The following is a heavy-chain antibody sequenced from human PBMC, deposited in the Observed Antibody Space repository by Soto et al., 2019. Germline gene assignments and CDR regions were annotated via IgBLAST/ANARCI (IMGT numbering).Heavy chain of an antibody. D-gene: IGHD1-26*01. Sequence: PGESLKISCQGSGYSFTKYWIGWVRQMPGKGLEWMGMIYPGDSDARYSPSFQGQVIISADKSINTAYLQWSSLQPSDTAIYYCARTYSGTYPPPYYFDSWGQGTLVTV. CDR2: IYPGDSDA. CDR1: GYSFTKYW. V-gene: IGHV5-51*01. CDR3: ARTYSGTYPPPYYFDS. J-gene: IGHJ4*02.